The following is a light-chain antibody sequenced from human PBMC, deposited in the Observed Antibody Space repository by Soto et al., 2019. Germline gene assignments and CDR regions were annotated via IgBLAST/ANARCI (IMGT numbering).Light chain of an antibody. CDR2: GAS. V-gene: IGKV3-15*01. CDR3: QQYNNWPLLT. CDR1: QSVNNN. J-gene: IGKJ4*01. Sequence: EIIVTQSPATLSVSPGERATLSCRASQSVNNNLAWYQQKPGQAPRLLIYGASTRATGIPARFGGSGYGTEFTLTISSLQSEDSAIYYCQQYNNWPLLTFCGGTKVEIK.